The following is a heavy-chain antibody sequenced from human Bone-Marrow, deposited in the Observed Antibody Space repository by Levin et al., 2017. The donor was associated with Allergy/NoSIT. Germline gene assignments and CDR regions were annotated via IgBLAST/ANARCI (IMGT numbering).Heavy chain of an antibody. D-gene: IGHD6-25*01. CDR1: GFDLTDYY. CDR3: ARDGDCASGSGYGY. CDR2: ISTRSSYI. Sequence: GGSLRLSCEASGFDLTDYYMSWIRQTPGKGLEWIAYISTRSSYINYADSVKGRFTISRDNDRNLLFLQMNSLRAEDTAVYYCARDGDCASGSGYGYWGQGTLVNVSS. V-gene: IGHV3-11*05. J-gene: IGHJ4*02.